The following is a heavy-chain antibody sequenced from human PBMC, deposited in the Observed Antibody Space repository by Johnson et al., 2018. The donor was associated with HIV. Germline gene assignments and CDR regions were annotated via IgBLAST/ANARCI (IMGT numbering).Heavy chain of an antibody. CDR1: GFTFGSYA. J-gene: IGHJ3*02. CDR2: ISYDGRNK. CDR3: ARVRPGRENAFDI. D-gene: IGHD1-26*01. V-gene: IGHV3-30*04. Sequence: QVQLVESGGGVVQPGRPLTLSCTASGFTFGSYAMHWVRQAPGKGLEWVADISYDGRNKNYADSIKGRFTLSRDNSKNTLYLQMNSPRAEETSLYLCARVRPGRENAFDIWGQGTMVTVSS.